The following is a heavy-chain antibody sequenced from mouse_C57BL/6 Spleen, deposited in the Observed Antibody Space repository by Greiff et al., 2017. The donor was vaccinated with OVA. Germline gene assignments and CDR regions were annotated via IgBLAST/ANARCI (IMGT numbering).Heavy chain of an antibody. CDR1: GYTFTSYW. Sequence: QVQLQQPGAELVKPGASVKLSCKASGYTFTSYWMQWVKQRPGQGLEWIGEIDPSDSYTNYNQKFKGKATLTVDSSSSTAYMQLSSLTSEDSAVYYCARYYGSSPYWYFDVWGTGTTVTVSS. CDR2: IDPSDSYT. D-gene: IGHD1-1*01. J-gene: IGHJ1*03. CDR3: ARYYGSSPYWYFDV. V-gene: IGHV1-50*01.